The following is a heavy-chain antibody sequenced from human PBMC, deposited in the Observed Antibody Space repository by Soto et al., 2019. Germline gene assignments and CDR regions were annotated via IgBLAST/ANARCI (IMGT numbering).Heavy chain of an antibody. CDR3: ARFTPGTATTGVGFEI. D-gene: IGHD6-13*01. CDR1: GGSIRNYY. V-gene: IGHV4-59*08. CDR2: IYSSGST. J-gene: IGHJ3*02. Sequence: QVRLQESGPGLVKPSETLSLTCTVPGGSIRNYYWSWIREPPGKGLEWIGHIYSSGSTTYSPSLKCRVNMSVDTSKNHFSPTLSSVTAADTVVYHWARFTPGTATTGVGFEIWGPGTMVPVS.